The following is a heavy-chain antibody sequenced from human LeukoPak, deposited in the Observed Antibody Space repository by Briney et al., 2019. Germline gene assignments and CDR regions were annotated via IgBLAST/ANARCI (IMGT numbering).Heavy chain of an antibody. Sequence: GASVKVSCKASGGTFSSYAISWVRQAPGQGLEWMGRIIPIFGTANYAQKFQGRVTITTDESTSTAYMELSSLRSEDTAMYYCASKYYYDSSGSFDYWGQGTLVTVSS. CDR2: IIPIFGTA. CDR1: GGTFSSYA. D-gene: IGHD3-22*01. J-gene: IGHJ4*02. V-gene: IGHV1-69*05. CDR3: ASKYYYDSSGSFDY.